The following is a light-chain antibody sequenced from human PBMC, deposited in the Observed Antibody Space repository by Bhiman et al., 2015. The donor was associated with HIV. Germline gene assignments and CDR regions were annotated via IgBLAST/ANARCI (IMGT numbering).Light chain of an antibody. CDR3: SSYTSTSTLV. Sequence: QSALTQPRSVSGSPGQSVTISCTGTSSDIGDYNYVSWYQQHPGKAPKLMIYDVTYRPSGVSNRFSGSKSGNTASLTISGLQAEDEADYYCSSYTSTSTLVFGGGTKVTVL. V-gene: IGLV2-14*03. J-gene: IGLJ3*02. CDR2: DVT. CDR1: SSDIGDYNY.